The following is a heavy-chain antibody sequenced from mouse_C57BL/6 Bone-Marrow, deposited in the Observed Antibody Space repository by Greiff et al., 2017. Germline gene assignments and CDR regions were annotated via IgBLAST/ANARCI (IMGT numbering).Heavy chain of an antibody. J-gene: IGHJ1*03. Sequence: EVQLKESGGDLVKPGGSLKLSCAASGFTFSSYGMSWVRQTPDKRLEWVATISSGGSYTYYPDSVKGRFTISRDNAKNTLYLQMSSLKSEDTAMYYCARIYSWYFDVWGTGTTVTVSS. D-gene: IGHD1-1*01. CDR2: ISSGGSYT. CDR3: ARIYSWYFDV. V-gene: IGHV5-6*01. CDR1: GFTFSSYG.